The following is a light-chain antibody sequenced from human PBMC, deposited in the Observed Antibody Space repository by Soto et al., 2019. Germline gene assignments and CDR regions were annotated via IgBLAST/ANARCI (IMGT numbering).Light chain of an antibody. J-gene: IGLJ1*01. Sequence: QSVLAQPASVSGSPGQSVTISCTGTSSDVGAYNSVSWYQQHPDKAPQLMIYKGTQRPSGVSNRFSGSTSGNAASLIISGLQAGDEADYFCCSSAPESTYVFGTGTKVTVL. CDR3: CSSAPESTYV. V-gene: IGLV2-23*01. CDR2: KGT. CDR1: SSDVGAYNS.